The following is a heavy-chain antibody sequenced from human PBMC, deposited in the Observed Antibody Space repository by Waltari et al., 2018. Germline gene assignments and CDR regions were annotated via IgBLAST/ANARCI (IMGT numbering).Heavy chain of an antibody. CDR1: GGSISSGGYY. V-gene: IGHV3-21*01. CDR2: ISSSSSYI. CDR3: AREYKAAAAPAYFDY. D-gene: IGHD6-13*01. J-gene: IGHJ4*02. Sequence: VQLQESGPGLVKPSQTLSLTCTVSGGSISSGGYYWSWVRQAPGKGLEWVSSISSSSSYIYYADSVKGRFTISRDNAKNSLYLQMNSLRAEDTAVYYCAREYKAAAAPAYFDYWGQGTLVTVSS.